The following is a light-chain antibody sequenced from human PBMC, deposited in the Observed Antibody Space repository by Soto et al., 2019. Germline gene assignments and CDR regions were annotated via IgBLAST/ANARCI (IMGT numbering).Light chain of an antibody. CDR3: QQYYHWGLS. CDR1: QNVATN. V-gene: IGKV3D-15*01. J-gene: IGKJ4*01. Sequence: VMTQSPATQSVSPGEGVTLSCTASQNVATNLAWYQLRPGQAPRLLVYAASTRATGIPATFSGSGSGTHFSLTISSLQSEDSAVYFCQQYYHWGLSFGGGTKVEI. CDR2: AAS.